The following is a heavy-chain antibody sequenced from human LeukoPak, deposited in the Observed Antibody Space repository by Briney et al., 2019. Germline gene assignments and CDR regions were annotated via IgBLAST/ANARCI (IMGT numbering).Heavy chain of an antibody. D-gene: IGHD1-26*01. CDR1: GYTFTSYG. Sequence: GASEKVSCKASGYTFTSYGISWVRQAPGQGLEWMGWISAYNGNTNYAQKLQGRVTMTTDTSTSTAYMELRSLRSDDTAVYYCARGAEGEMGATPYFDYWGQGTLVTVSS. CDR2: ISAYNGNT. V-gene: IGHV1-18*01. CDR3: ARGAEGEMGATPYFDY. J-gene: IGHJ4*02.